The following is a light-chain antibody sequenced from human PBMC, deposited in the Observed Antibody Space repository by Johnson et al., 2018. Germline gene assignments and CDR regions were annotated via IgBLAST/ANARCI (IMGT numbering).Light chain of an antibody. CDR1: SSNIGNNY. J-gene: IGLJ1*01. CDR3: GTWDSSLSAGKV. Sequence: QSVLTQPPSVSAAPGQKVTISCSGSSSNIGNNYVSWYQQLPGTAPKLLIYENNKRPSGIPDRFSGSQSGTSATLVITGLQTGDEADYYCGTWDSSLSAGKVFGTGTKVTVL. CDR2: ENN. V-gene: IGLV1-51*02.